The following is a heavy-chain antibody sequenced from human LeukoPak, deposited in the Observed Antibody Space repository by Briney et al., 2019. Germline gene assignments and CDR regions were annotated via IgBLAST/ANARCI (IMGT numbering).Heavy chain of an antibody. D-gene: IGHD3-16*01. Sequence: SETLSLTCSVSGGSISGYYWTWVRQPPGKGLDWIEQIHYSGIADYNPSMKSRITMSVATSRNQISLKLSSVTAADTAIYYCVRFGVNYDMDVWGQGTTVTVFS. CDR2: IHYSGIA. V-gene: IGHV4-59*01. CDR3: VRFGVNYDMDV. CDR1: GGSISGYY. J-gene: IGHJ6*02.